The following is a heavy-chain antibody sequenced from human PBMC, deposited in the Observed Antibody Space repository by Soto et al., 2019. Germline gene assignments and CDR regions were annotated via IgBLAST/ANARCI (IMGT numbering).Heavy chain of an antibody. CDR1: GFTFSSYA. Sequence: GGSLRLSCAASGFTFSSYAMHWVRQAPGKGLEWVAVISYDGSNKYYADSVKGRFTISRDNSKNTLYLQMNSLRAEDTAVYYCARDVPPTLLRYFDWLPPLDYWGQGTLVTVSS. J-gene: IGHJ4*02. D-gene: IGHD3-9*01. CDR2: ISYDGSNK. CDR3: ARDVPPTLLRYFDWLPPLDY. V-gene: IGHV3-30-3*01.